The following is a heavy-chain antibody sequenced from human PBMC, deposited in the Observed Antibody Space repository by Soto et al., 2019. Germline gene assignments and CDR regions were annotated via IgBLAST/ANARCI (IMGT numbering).Heavy chain of an antibody. Sequence: ASVKVSCKASCYXFTSYGISWVRQAPGQGLEWMGWISAYNGNTNYAQKLQGRVTMTTDTSTSTAYMELRSLRSDDTAVYYCARSGGSYYSYYYYGMDVWGQGTTVTVSS. J-gene: IGHJ6*02. CDR2: ISAYNGNT. CDR1: CYXFTSYG. V-gene: IGHV1-18*01. D-gene: IGHD1-26*01. CDR3: ARSGGSYYSYYYYGMDV.